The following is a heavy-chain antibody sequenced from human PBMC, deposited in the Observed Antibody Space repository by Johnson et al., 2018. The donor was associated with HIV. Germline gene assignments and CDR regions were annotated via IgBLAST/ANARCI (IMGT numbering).Heavy chain of an antibody. CDR3: ARAPPLIYGSGSLDAFDI. CDR1: GFTFNNAW. CDR2: IKSKIDGGTT. D-gene: IGHD3-10*01. V-gene: IGHV3-15*01. J-gene: IGHJ3*02. Sequence: VQLVESGGGLVKPGGSLRLSCAASGFTFNNAWMSWVRQAPGKGLEWVGRIKSKIDGGTTDYTAPVKGRFTILRDDSKSTLYLQMNSLRAEDTAVYYCARAPPLIYGSGSLDAFDIWGQGTTVTVSS.